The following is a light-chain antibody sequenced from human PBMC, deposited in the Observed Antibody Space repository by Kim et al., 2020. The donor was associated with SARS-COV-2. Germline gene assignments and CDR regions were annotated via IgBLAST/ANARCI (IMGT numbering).Light chain of an antibody. Sequence: AIRMTQSPSSFSASTGDRVTITCRASQGISNYLAWYQQKPGKAPKLLIFAASTLQSGVPSRFSGSGSGTDFTLTISCLQSEDFATYYCQHYSSYPFTFRPGTKVDI. CDR1: QGISNY. V-gene: IGKV1-8*01. CDR2: AAS. CDR3: QHYSSYPFT. J-gene: IGKJ3*01.